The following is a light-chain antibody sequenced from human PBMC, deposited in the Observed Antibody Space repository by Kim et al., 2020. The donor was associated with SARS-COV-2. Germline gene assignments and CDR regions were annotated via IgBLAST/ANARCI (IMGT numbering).Light chain of an antibody. Sequence: ALGQTVRITCQGDSLRRYYATWYQQKPGQAPVVVFYGKNNRPSGITDRLSGSSSGDTASLTITAAQAEDEADYYCHSRDSSGDHQVFGGGTKVTVL. CDR3: HSRDSSGDHQV. J-gene: IGLJ3*02. V-gene: IGLV3-19*01. CDR2: GKN. CDR1: SLRRYY.